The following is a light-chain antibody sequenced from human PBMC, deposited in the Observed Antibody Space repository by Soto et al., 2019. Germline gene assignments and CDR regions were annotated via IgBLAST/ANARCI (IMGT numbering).Light chain of an antibody. CDR3: QQSFSTPRT. V-gene: IGKV1-39*01. CDR2: AES. CDR1: QTINTY. Sequence: DIQMTQSPSSLSASVGDRVTISCRASQTINTYVNRSLQKPGKAPKLLIYAESSVNSGVPSRFSGSGSGTYFTLTLSSLQPEYFATYYCQQSFSTPRTLGQGTKVELK. J-gene: IGKJ1*01.